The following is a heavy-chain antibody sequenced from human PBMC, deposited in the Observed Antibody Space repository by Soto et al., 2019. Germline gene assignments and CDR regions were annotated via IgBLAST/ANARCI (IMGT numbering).Heavy chain of an antibody. CDR1: GFTFSSYG. V-gene: IGHV3-30*18. CDR2: ISYDGSNK. CDR3: AKDPGDSSGYYWRYFDY. D-gene: IGHD3-22*01. J-gene: IGHJ4*02. Sequence: GGSLRLSCAASGFTFSSYGMHWVRQAPGKGLEWVAVISYDGSNKYYADSVKGRFTISRDNSKNTLYLQMNSLRAEDTAVYYCAKDPGDSSGYYWRYFDYWGQGTLVTVSS.